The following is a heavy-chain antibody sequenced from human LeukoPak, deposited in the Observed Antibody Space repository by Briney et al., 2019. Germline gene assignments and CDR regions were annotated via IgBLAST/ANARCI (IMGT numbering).Heavy chain of an antibody. CDR3: ARDRDTAMVTPYYYGMDV. CDR2: IWYAGSNK. D-gene: IGHD5-18*01. CDR1: GFTFSSYG. Sequence: GGSLRLSCAASGFTFSSYGMHWVRQAPGKGLEWVTVIWYAGSNKYYADSVKGRFTISRDNSKNTLYLQMNSLRAEDTAVYYCARDRDTAMVTPYYYGMDVWGQGTTVTVSS. J-gene: IGHJ6*02. V-gene: IGHV3-33*01.